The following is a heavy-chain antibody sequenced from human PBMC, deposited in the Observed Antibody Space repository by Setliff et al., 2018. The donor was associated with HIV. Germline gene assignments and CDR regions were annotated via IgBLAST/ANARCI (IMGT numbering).Heavy chain of an antibody. CDR2: INHNELT. CDR3: ARISNGFEPNAFDT. Sequence: PSETLSLTCVVSGYSISSSNWWGWIRQPPGKGLEWIGYINHNELTYYNPSLKSRIIMSVDTSKKQLSLKLSSVTAVDTAVYFCARISNGFEPNAFDTWGLGTMVTV. D-gene: IGHD3-22*01. CDR1: GYSISSSNW. V-gene: IGHV4-28*01. J-gene: IGHJ3*02.